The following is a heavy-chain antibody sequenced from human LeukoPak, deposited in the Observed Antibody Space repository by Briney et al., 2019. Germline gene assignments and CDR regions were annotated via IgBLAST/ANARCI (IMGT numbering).Heavy chain of an antibody. D-gene: IGHD5-18*01. V-gene: IGHV3-74*01. CDR3: ARDDTYAYDY. J-gene: IGHJ4*02. Sequence: GGTLRLSCAASGFTFSYNWMHWVRRAPGKGLVWVSRIDNDESSTNYADSVKGRFTISRDNAKHTLYLQMYSLRAEDTAVYYCARDDTYAYDYWGQGTLVTVSS. CDR1: GFTFSYNW. CDR2: IDNDESST.